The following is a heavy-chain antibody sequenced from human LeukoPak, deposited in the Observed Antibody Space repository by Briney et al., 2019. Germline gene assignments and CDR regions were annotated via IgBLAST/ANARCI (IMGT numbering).Heavy chain of an antibody. D-gene: IGHD6-13*01. CDR2: ISGSGGST. V-gene: IGHV3-23*01. J-gene: IGHJ4*02. Sequence: GGSLRLSCAASGFTFSSYGMHWVRQAPGKGLEWVSAISGSGGSTYYADSVKGRFTISRDNSKNTLYLQMNSLRAEDTAVYYCAKDRWSSWYFDYWGQGTLVTVSS. CDR3: AKDRWSSWYFDY. CDR1: GFTFSSYG.